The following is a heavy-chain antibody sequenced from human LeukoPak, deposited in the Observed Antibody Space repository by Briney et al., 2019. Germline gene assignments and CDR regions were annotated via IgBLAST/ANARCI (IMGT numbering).Heavy chain of an antibody. CDR2: IYRRGNT. D-gene: IGHD3-3*01. V-gene: IGHV4-39*01. J-gene: IGHJ5*02. CDR3: ARMYDFWSGQNNWFDP. Sequence: MASETLSLTCAVSGGSISSSSYSWGWIRQPPGQGLEWIGSIYRRGNTYYSPSLPSRVTIFVDTSKNQFSLKLTSVTAADTAVYYCARMYDFWSGQNNWFDPWGQGILVTVSS. CDR1: GGSISSSSYS.